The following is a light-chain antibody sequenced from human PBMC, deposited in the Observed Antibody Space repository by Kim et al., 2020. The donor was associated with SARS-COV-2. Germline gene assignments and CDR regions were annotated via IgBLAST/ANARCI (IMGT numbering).Light chain of an antibody. V-gene: IGKV1-8*01. Sequence: ASTGDRVTITCRASQGISSYLAWYQQKPGKAPKLLIYAASTLQSGVPSRFSGSGSGTDFTLTISCLQSEDFATYYCQQYYSYPLTFGGWTKVDIK. CDR2: AAS. CDR1: QGISSY. CDR3: QQYYSYPLT. J-gene: IGKJ4*01.